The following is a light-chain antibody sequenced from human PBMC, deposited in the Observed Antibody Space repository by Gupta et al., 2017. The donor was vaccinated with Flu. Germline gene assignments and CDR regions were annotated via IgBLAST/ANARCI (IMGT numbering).Light chain of an antibody. V-gene: IGKV1-39*01. CDR2: GSS. CDR1: QNIRKY. Sequence: DIQMTQSPSPLSAFVGDRVTITCRASQNIRKYLSWYQQKPGKAPNLLIYGSSSLQSGVPSRFSGSGSGTDFTLTISSLQPEDFATYYCQQSYSTPHSFGQGTKLEI. CDR3: QQSYSTPHS. J-gene: IGKJ2*03.